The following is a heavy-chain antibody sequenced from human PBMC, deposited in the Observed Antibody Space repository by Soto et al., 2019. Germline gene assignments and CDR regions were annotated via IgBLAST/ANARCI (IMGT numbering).Heavy chain of an antibody. Sequence: GGSLRLSCAASGFTFSSYGMHWVRQAPGKGLEWVAVISYDGSNKYYADSVKGRFTISRDNSKNTLYLQMNSLRAEDTAVYYCAKGTGIAVAGRAGGVDYWGQGTLVTVSS. CDR3: AKGTGIAVAGRAGGVDY. D-gene: IGHD6-19*01. J-gene: IGHJ4*02. V-gene: IGHV3-30*18. CDR2: ISYDGSNK. CDR1: GFTFSSYG.